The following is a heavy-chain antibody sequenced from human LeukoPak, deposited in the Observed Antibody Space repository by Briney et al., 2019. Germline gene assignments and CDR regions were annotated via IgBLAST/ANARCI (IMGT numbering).Heavy chain of an antibody. Sequence: GGSLRLSCAASGFIFDDYAMHWVRQAPGKGLEWVSGISWNSGSIGYADSVKGRFTISRDNAKNSLYLQMNSLRAEDTALYYCATSTVMVGYFQHWGQGTLVTVSS. CDR3: ATSTVMVGYFQH. D-gene: IGHD4-17*01. CDR2: ISWNSGSI. J-gene: IGHJ1*01. V-gene: IGHV3-9*01. CDR1: GFIFDDYA.